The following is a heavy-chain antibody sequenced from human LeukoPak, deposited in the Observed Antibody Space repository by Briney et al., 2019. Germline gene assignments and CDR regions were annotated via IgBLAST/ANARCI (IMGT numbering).Heavy chain of an antibody. V-gene: IGHV3-30*18. J-gene: IGHJ5*02. Sequence: GGSLRLSCAASGFSFSGYGMHWVRQAPGKGLEWVAVISYDESDKYYADSVKCRFTISRDNSKSTLYLQMNSLRVDDTAVYYCAKGAGWQQLVGWFDPWGQGTLVTVSS. D-gene: IGHD6-13*01. CDR1: GFSFSGYG. CDR3: AKGAGWQQLVGWFDP. CDR2: ISYDESDK.